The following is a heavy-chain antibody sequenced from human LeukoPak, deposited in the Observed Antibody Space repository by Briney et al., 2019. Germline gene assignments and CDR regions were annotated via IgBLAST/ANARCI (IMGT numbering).Heavy chain of an antibody. CDR1: GFTFSENW. CDR3: AREEHRLAEAGTSAFDL. CDR2: INRDGGLT. V-gene: IGHV3-74*01. D-gene: IGHD6-13*01. J-gene: IGHJ3*01. Sequence: GGSLRLSCVASGFTFSENWMHWVRQAPGKGLAWVSHINRDGGLTNYADSVKGRFTISRDNARNTVYLQTSSLRVEDTAIYSCAREEHRLAEAGTSAFDLGGQGTLVTVSP.